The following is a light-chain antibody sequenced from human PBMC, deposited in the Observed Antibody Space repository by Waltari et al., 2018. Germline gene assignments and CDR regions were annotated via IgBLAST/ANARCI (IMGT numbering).Light chain of an antibody. V-gene: IGLV2-14*03. CDR2: DVS. J-gene: IGLJ2*01. CDR1: RSDVGGYNY. CDR3: SSYTSSSTVV. Sequence: QSALTQPASVSGSPGPSITISCTGTRSDVGGYNYVSWYQQHPARAPKLMIYDVSNRPSGVSNRFSGSKSGNPASLTISGLQAEDEADYYCSSYTSSSTVVFGGGTKLTVL.